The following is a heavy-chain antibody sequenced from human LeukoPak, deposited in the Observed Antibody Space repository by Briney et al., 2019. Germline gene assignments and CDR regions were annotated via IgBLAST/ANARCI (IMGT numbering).Heavy chain of an antibody. V-gene: IGHV3-7*01. Sequence: GGSLRLSCAASGFTFSSYAMSWVRQAPGKGLEWVANIKHDGSDHYYADSVAGRFTISRDNAKNSLYLEMSSLRAEDAAVYFCVRHPGSYNVLTGYSYYFDYWGQGTLVTVSS. CDR3: VRHPGSYNVLTGYSYYFDY. CDR2: IKHDGSDH. CDR1: GFTFSSYA. D-gene: IGHD3-9*01. J-gene: IGHJ4*02.